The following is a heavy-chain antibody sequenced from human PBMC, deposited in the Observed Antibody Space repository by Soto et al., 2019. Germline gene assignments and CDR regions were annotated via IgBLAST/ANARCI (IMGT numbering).Heavy chain of an antibody. CDR1: GGSISSGGYY. D-gene: IGHD2-2*01. CDR2: IYYSGST. CDR3: ARESKRSSCYDLFNI. J-gene: IGHJ3*02. Sequence: SETLSLTCTVSGGSISSGGYYWSWIRQHPGKGLEWIGYIYYSGSTYYNPSLKSRVTMSVDTSKNQFSLKLSSVTASDTAVDYCARESKRSSCYDLFNIWAKGKRAPVPS. V-gene: IGHV4-31*03.